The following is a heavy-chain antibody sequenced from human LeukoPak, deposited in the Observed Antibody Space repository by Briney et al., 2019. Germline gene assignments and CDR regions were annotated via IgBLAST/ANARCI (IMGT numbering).Heavy chain of an antibody. D-gene: IGHD3-10*01. CDR1: GGSISSYY. Sequence: PSETLSLTCTVSGGSISSYYWSWVRQPPGKGLEWIGYIYYSGSTNYNPSLTSRVTISVDTSKNQFSLKLSSVTAADTAVYYCARTGSGSGYFDYWGQGTLVTVSS. CDR3: ARTGSGSGYFDY. J-gene: IGHJ4*02. CDR2: IYYSGST. V-gene: IGHV4-59*01.